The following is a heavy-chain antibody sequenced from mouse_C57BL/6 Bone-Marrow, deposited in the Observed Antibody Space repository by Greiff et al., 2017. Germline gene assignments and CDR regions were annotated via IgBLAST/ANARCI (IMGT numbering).Heavy chain of an antibody. CDR2: IDPSDSYT. D-gene: IGHD3-2*02. CDR1: GYTFTSYW. CDR3: ARGSSGLSWFAY. V-gene: IGHV1-69*01. Sequence: QVQLQQPGAELVMPGASVKLSCKASGYTFTSYWMHWVKQRPGQGLEWIGEIDPSDSYTNYNQKFKGKSTLTVDKSSSTAYMQLSSLTSEDSAVYYCARGSSGLSWFAYWGQGTLVTVSA. J-gene: IGHJ3*01.